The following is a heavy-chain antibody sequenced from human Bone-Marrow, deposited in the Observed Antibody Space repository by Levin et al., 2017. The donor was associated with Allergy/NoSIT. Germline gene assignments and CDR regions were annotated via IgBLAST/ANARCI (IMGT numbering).Heavy chain of an antibody. Sequence: GGSLRLSCVVSGFVMSDYSMTWIRQAPGKGLEWVSYISSGGSAKYYADSVKGRFTISRDNAKNSMHLEMSSLRAEDTAVYYCVRENSAMIRGDLMGLGMDVWGQGTTVSVSS. CDR1: GFVMSDYS. D-gene: IGHD3-10*01. J-gene: IGHJ6*02. CDR2: ISSGGSAK. V-gene: IGHV3-11*01. CDR3: VRENSAMIRGDLMGLGMDV.